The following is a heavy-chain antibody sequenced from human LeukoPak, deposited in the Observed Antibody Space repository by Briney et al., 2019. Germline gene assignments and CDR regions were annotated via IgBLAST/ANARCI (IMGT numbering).Heavy chain of an antibody. CDR2: IIPIFGTA. D-gene: IGHD6-13*01. Sequence: GSSVKVSCKASGGTFSSYAISWVRQAPGQGLEWMGGIIPIFGTANYAQKFQGRVTITADESTSTAYMELSSLRSEDTAVYYCARPSKSSSWCYPTFDYWGQGTLVTVSS. V-gene: IGHV1-69*01. CDR3: ARPSKSSSWCYPTFDY. CDR1: GGTFSSYA. J-gene: IGHJ4*02.